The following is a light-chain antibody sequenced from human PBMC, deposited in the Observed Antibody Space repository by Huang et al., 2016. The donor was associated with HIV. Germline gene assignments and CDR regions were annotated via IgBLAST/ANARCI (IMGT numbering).Light chain of an antibody. CDR3: QQLNSYPRT. V-gene: IGKV1-9*01. CDR2: AAS. CDR1: QGISSY. Sequence: IQLTQSPSSLSASVGDRVTITCRASQGISSYLAWYQQKPGKAPKLLSYAASTLQSGVPSRFSGSGSGTDFTLTISSLQPEDFATYYCQQLNSYPRTFGQGTRWKSN. J-gene: IGKJ1*01.